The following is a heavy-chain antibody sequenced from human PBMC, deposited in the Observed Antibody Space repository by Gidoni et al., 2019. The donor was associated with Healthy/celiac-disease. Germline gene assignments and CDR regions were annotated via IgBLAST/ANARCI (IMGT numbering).Heavy chain of an antibody. J-gene: IGHJ3*02. CDR3: SSSWSRGAFDI. Sequence: QVQLVESGGGVVQPGRSLRLSCAASGFTFSSYGMHWVRQAPGKGLEWVAVIWYDGSNKYYADSVKGRFTISRDNSKNTLYLQMNSLRAEDTAVYYCSSSWSRGAFDIWGQGTMVTVSS. CDR1: GFTFSSYG. V-gene: IGHV3-33*01. D-gene: IGHD6-13*01. CDR2: IWYDGSNK.